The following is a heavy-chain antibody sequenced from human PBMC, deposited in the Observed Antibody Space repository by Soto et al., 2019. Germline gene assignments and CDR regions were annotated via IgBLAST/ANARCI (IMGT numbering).Heavy chain of an antibody. CDR3: AKFHKYSDGYSGGPCQYGLDV. CDR1: GFTFSNYA. V-gene: IGHV3-23*01. Sequence: PGGSLRLSCVASGFTFSNYALSWVRQAPGKGLEWVSVISGSSVTTYYADSVKGRFTISRDASKNTVYLQMTSLRAEDTATYYCAKFHKYSDGYSGGPCQYGLDVWGQGTAVTSP. D-gene: IGHD5-18*01. J-gene: IGHJ6*02. CDR2: ISGSSVTT.